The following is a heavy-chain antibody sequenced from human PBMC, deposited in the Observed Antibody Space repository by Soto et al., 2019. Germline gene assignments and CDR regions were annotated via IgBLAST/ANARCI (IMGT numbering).Heavy chain of an antibody. J-gene: IGHJ3*02. CDR1: GFTFSSYA. V-gene: IGHV3-23*01. CDR3: AKDPSTEVITGDAFDI. D-gene: IGHD3-22*01. CDR2: ISGSGGST. Sequence: EVQLLESGGGLVQPGGSLRLSFAASGFTFSSYAMSWVRQAPGKGLEWVSAISGSGGSTYYADSVKGQFTISRDNSKNTLYLQMNSLRAEDTAVYYCAKDPSTEVITGDAFDIWGQGTMVTVSS.